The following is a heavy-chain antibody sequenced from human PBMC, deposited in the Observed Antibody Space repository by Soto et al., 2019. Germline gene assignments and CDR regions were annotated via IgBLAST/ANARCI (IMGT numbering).Heavy chain of an antibody. CDR2: ISGSGGSK. V-gene: IGHV3-23*01. J-gene: IGHJ4*02. Sequence: EVQLLESGGGLVQPGGSLRLACAASGFTFSSYAMSWVRQAPGKGLEWVSAISGSGGSKYYADSVKSRVTISRDNSKNTLYLPKNGLKAEDTAVYDCATDLYCGWAKGYHNIDYHYFDYWGQGTLVTVSS. CDR1: GFTFSSYA. CDR3: ATDLYCGWAKGYHNIDYHYFDY. D-gene: IGHD3-9*01.